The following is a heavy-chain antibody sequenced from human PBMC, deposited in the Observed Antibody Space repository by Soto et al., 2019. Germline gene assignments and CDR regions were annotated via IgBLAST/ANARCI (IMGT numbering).Heavy chain of an antibody. V-gene: IGHV1-2*02. CDR1: GYTFTALY. Sequence: ASVKVSCKASGYTFTALYMNWVRQAPGQGLEWMGWVNPNTGLTKYAQKFQGRVIMARDTSINTAYMELSGLTSDDTAVYYCTTLRLDPWGQGTLVTVSS. CDR2: VNPNTGLT. J-gene: IGHJ5*02. D-gene: IGHD3-9*01. CDR3: TTLRLDP.